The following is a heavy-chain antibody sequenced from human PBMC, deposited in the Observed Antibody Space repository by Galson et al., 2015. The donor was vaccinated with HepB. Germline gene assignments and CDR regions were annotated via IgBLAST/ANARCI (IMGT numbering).Heavy chain of an antibody. Sequence: SVKVSCKASGYSFTGYYIHWVRQAPGQGLEWVGWIKPNSGGTNYAQNFQGRVTLTRDTSITTAYLELSSLTSDDTAVYYCARDRGSSGYYDFDYWGQGTLVTVSS. CDR3: ARDRGSSGYYDFDY. CDR1: GYSFTGYY. J-gene: IGHJ4*02. V-gene: IGHV1-2*02. D-gene: IGHD3-22*01. CDR2: IKPNSGGT.